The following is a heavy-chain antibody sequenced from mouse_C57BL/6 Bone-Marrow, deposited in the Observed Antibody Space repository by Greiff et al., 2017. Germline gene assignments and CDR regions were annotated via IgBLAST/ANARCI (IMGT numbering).Heavy chain of an antibody. CDR3: ATPITTVGY. CDR2: IDPSDSYT. CDR1: GYTFTSYW. J-gene: IGHJ2*01. Sequence: QVQLQQPGAELVKPGASVKLSCKASGYTFTSYWMQWVKQRPGQGLEWIGEIDPSDSYTNYNQKFKGKATLTVDTSSSTAYMQLSSLTSEDSAVYYCATPITTVGYWGQGTTLTVSS. D-gene: IGHD1-1*01. V-gene: IGHV1-50*01.